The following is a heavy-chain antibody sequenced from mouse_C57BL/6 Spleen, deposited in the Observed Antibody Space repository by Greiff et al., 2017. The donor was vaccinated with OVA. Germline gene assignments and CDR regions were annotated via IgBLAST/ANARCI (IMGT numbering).Heavy chain of an antibody. CDR1: GYTFTSYW. CDR2: IDPSDSYT. V-gene: IGHV1-69*01. D-gene: IGHD1-1*01. Sequence: VQLQQPGAELVMPGASVKLSCKASGYTFTSYWMHWVKQRPGQGLEWIGEIDPSDSYTNYNQKFKGKSTLTVDKPSSTAYMQLSSLTSEDSAVYYCARSGYYGSSYYAMDYWGQGTSVTVSS. CDR3: ARSGYYGSSYYAMDY. J-gene: IGHJ4*01.